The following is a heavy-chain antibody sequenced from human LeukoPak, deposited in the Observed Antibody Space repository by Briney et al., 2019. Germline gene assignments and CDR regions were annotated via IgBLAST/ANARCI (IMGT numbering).Heavy chain of an antibody. J-gene: IGHJ5*02. Sequence: GASVKVSCKASGYTFTGYYMHWVRQAPGQGLEWMGWINPNSGGTNYAQKFQGRVTMTRGMSISTAYMELSRLRSDDTAVYYCARSPPYSSGADGWFDPWGQGTLVTVSS. CDR2: INPNSGGT. V-gene: IGHV1-2*02. CDR1: GYTFTGYY. D-gene: IGHD6-19*01. CDR3: ARSPPYSSGADGWFDP.